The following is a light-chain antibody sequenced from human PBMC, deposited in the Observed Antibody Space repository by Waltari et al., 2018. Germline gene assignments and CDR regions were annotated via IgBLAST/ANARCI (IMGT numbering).Light chain of an antibody. CDR1: RSDVGAYDY. Sequence: QSALTQPASVSGSPGQSIAISCTGTRSDVGAYDYFSWYQQHPGKAPKLIIFDVNYRPSGVSNRFSSSKSGNTASLTISGLQPEDEADYYCSSYLSTNTEVFGGGTKVTVL. CDR3: SSYLSTNTEV. V-gene: IGLV2-14*03. J-gene: IGLJ2*01. CDR2: DVN.